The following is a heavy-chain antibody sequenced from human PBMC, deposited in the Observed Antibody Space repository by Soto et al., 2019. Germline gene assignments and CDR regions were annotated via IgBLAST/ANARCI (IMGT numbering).Heavy chain of an antibody. CDR3: AIFGYSYGDDVFDI. J-gene: IGHJ3*02. Sequence: ASVKVSCKASGDTFSTYTITWMRQAPGQGLEWMGGIIPRSATSNYAQKFQGRVTITADKSTSTVYMELSSLRSEDTAVYYCAIFGYSYGDDVFDISGQRTMVTVSS. CDR1: GDTFSTYT. V-gene: IGHV1-69*06. D-gene: IGHD5-18*01. CDR2: IIPRSATS.